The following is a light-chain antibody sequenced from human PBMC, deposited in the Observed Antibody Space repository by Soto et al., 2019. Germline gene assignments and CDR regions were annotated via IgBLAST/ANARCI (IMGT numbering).Light chain of an antibody. CDR2: DVS. CDR3: SSYTSSSTLV. J-gene: IGLJ2*01. V-gene: IGLV2-14*01. Sequence: QSALIQPASVSGSPGQSITISCTGTSSDVGGYNYVSWYQQHPGKAPKLMIYDVSNRPSGVSNRFSGSKSGNTASLTISGLQAEDEADYYCSSYTSSSTLVFGGGTKLTVV. CDR1: SSDVGGYNY.